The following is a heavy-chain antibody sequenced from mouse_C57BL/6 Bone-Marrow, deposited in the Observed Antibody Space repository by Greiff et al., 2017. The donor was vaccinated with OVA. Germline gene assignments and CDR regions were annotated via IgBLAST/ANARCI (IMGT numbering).Heavy chain of an antibody. V-gene: IGHV1-64*01. J-gene: IGHJ3*01. Sequence: QVQLQQSGAELVKPGASVKLSCKASGYTFTSYWMHWVKQRPGQGLEWIGMIHPTSGSTNYNEKFKSKATLTVDKSSSTAYMQLSSLTSEDSAVYYCARHYDSNCYAWFSYWGQGTLVTVSA. CDR2: IHPTSGST. CDR1: GYTFTSYW. CDR3: ARHYDSNCYAWFSY. D-gene: IGHD2-5*01.